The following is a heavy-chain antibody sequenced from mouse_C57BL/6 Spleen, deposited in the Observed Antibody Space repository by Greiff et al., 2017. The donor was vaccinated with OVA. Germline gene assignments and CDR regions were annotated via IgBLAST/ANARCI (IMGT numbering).Heavy chain of an antibody. CDR2: IWSGGST. Sequence: VQRVESGPGLVQPSQSLSITCTVSGFSLTSYGVHWVRQSPGKGLEWLGVIWSGGSTDYNAAFISRLSISKDNSKSQVFFKMNSLQADDTAIYYCARNEDTTVVAHWYFDVWGTGTTVTVSS. J-gene: IGHJ1*03. CDR1: GFSLTSYG. CDR3: ARNEDTTVVAHWYFDV. D-gene: IGHD1-1*01. V-gene: IGHV2-2*01.